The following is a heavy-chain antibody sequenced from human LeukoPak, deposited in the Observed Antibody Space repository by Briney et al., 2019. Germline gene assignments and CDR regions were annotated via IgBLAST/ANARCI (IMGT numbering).Heavy chain of an antibody. J-gene: IGHJ4*02. CDR3: TSGLSVRRSNNTPVDY. D-gene: IGHD1-1*01. CDR2: ISSSSSDM. CDR1: GFTFSDYY. V-gene: IGHV3-11*03. Sequence: GGSLRLSCAASGFTFSDYYMSWIRQAPGKGLEWVSYISSSSSDMYYADSVRGRFTISRDNAKNSLYLQMNSLKTEDTAVYYCTSGLSVRRSNNTPVDYWGQGTLVTVSS.